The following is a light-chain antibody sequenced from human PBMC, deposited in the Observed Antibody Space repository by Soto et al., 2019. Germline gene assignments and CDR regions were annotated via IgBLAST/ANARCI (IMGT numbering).Light chain of an antibody. CDR3: QQYNTSSFT. CDR1: QSIRRW. J-gene: IGKJ3*01. V-gene: IGKV1-5*03. Sequence: DIHMTQSPSMVSASVGDRVTITCRASQSIRRWLAWYQVKPGKAPKLLIYKASTLASGVPSRFSGSASGTVFPLTIRHLQPDYFASYYSQQYNTSSFTFGHGTKVEIK. CDR2: KAS.